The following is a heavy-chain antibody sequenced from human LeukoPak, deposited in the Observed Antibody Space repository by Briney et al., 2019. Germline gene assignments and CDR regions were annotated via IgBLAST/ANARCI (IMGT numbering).Heavy chain of an antibody. CDR2: IYYIGST. J-gene: IGHJ4*02. Sequence: GSLRLSCAASGFIFSSYAMSWIRQSPGKGLEWIGNIYYIGSTNYNPSLKSRVTISVDTSKNQFSLKLSSVTAADTAVYYCARVLEYCSGGSCYAGFDYWGQGTLVTVSS. V-gene: IGHV4-59*01. CDR3: ARVLEYCSGGSCYAGFDY. D-gene: IGHD2-15*01. CDR1: GFIFSSYA.